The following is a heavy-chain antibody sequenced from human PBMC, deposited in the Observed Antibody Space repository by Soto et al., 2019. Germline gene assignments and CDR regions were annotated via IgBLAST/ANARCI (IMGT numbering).Heavy chain of an antibody. CDR1: AITCSNAW. CDR3: TTTRPGTNVFDN. V-gene: IGHV3-15*01. J-gene: IGHJ3*02. Sequence: GGALTLSGAAPAITCSNAWMNWVRQPPGTGLAYIRRIRSNTDGGTTEYAAPVEGRFTISRDDSKNTLSLQTSGLKTEDTAVYYCTTTRPGTNVFDNWGQGTLVTVSS. CDR2: IRSNTDGGTT. D-gene: IGHD6-13*01.